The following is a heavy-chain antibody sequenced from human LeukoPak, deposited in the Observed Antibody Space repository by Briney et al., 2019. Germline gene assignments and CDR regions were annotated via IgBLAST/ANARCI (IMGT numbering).Heavy chain of an antibody. V-gene: IGHV3-74*01. D-gene: IGHD2-15*01. CDR3: ARAGYCSGGSCYFDY. Sequence: GGSLRLSCAAYGFTFGSYWMHWVRQAPGKGLVWVSRIDTDGSSTSDADSVRGRVTISRDNAKNTQYLQMNSLGADDTAVYYCARAGYCSGGSCYFDYWGQGTLVTVSS. CDR1: GFTFGSYW. J-gene: IGHJ4*02. CDR2: IDTDGSST.